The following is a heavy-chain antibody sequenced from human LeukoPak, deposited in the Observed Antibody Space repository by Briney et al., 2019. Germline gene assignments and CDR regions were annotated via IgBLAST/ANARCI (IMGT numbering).Heavy chain of an antibody. J-gene: IGHJ5*02. V-gene: IGHV3-30*02. CDR1: GFTFSSYG. CDR3: AKGYSSGWYRNWFDP. Sequence: GGSLRLSCAASGFTFSSYGMHWVRQAPGKGLEWVAFIRYDGSNKYYADSVKGRFTISRDNSKNTLYLQMNSLRAEDTAVYYCAKGYSSGWYRNWFDPWGQGTLVTVSS. D-gene: IGHD6-19*01. CDR2: IRYDGSNK.